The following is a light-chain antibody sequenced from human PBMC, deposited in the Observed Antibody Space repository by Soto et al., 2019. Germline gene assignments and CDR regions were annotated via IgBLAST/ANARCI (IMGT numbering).Light chain of an antibody. CDR3: QQYAESPIT. V-gene: IGKV3-20*01. Sequence: EIVLTQSPGTLSLSPGEGTTLSCTASHLVKKNYLAWYQQKAGQAPRLLIYAASARATGIPDRFSGRGSGTDFTLTISRLEPEDVAVFYCQQYAESPITFGQWTRLEIK. CDR2: AAS. CDR1: HLVKKNY. J-gene: IGKJ5*01.